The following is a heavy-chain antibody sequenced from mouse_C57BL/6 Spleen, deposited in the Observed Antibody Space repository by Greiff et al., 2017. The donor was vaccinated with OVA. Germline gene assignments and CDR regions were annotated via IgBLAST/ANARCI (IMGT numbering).Heavy chain of an antibody. CDR1: GYTFTDYY. CDR3: ARRRNLDY. Sequence: EVQLQQSGPELVKPGASVKISCKASGYTFTDYYMNWVKQSHGKSLEWIGDINPNNGGTSYNQKFKGKATLTVDKSSSTAYMELRSLTSEDSAVYYCARRRNLDYWGQGTTLTVSS. J-gene: IGHJ2*01. V-gene: IGHV1-26*01. CDR2: INPNNGGT.